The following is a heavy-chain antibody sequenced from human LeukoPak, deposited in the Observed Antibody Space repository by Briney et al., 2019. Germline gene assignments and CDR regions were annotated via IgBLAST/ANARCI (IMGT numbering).Heavy chain of an antibody. V-gene: IGHV4-39*01. CDR1: GGFISSSSYY. J-gene: IGHJ1*01. CDR2: IYYSGST. CDR3: ARRRYYDSTGYLE. D-gene: IGHD3-22*01. Sequence: SETLSLTCTISGGFISSSSYYWGWIRQPPGKGLEWIGDIYYSGSTYYNPALKSQVSMSIDTSKNQFSLELRSVAAADTALYYCARRRYYDSTGYLEWGQGTLVTVTS.